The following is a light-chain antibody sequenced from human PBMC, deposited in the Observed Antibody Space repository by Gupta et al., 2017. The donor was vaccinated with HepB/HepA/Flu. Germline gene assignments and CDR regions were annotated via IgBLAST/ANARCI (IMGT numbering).Light chain of an antibody. CDR3: QVWDSSSDHRV. V-gene: IGLV3-21*04. CDR1: NIGSKS. CDR2: YDN. Sequence: SYVLTQPPSVSVAPGKTARITCGGNNIGSKSVHWYQQKPGQAPVLVIYYDNDRASGIPERFSGSNSGNTATLTISRVEAGDEADYYWQVWDSSSDHRVFGGGTKLTVL. J-gene: IGLJ2*01.